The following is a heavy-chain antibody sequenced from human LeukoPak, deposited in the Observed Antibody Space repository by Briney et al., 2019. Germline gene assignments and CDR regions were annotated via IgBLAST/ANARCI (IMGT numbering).Heavy chain of an antibody. Sequence: GGSLRLSCAASGFTFSSYTMNWVRQAPGKGLEWISYISSSSSTIYYADSVRGRFTISRDNAKNSLYLQMNSLRAEDTAVYYCARDRMYYYGSGSYNWFDPWGQGTLVTVSS. D-gene: IGHD3-10*01. CDR3: ARDRMYYYGSGSYNWFDP. V-gene: IGHV3-48*01. CDR2: ISSSSSTI. CDR1: GFTFSSYT. J-gene: IGHJ5*02.